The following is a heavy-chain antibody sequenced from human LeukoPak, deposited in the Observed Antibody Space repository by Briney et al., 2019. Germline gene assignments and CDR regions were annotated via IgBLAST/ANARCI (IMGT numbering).Heavy chain of an antibody. CDR2: IYSGGST. Sequence: GGSLRLSCAASGFTVSSNYMSWVRQAPGKGLEWVSVIYSGGSTYYADSVKGRFTISRDNSKNTLYLQMNSLRAEDTAVYYCARALGYCSSTSCYALSDWGQGTLVTVSS. V-gene: IGHV3-53*01. D-gene: IGHD2-2*01. CDR1: GFTVSSNY. CDR3: ARALGYCSSTSCYALSD. J-gene: IGHJ4*02.